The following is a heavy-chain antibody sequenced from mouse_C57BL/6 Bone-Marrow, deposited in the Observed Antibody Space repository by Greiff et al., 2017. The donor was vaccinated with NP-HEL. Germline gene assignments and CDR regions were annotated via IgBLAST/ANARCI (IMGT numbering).Heavy chain of an antibody. CDR1: GFTFSSYG. D-gene: IGHD1-1*02. CDR3: ARLWYSQFAY. CDR2: ISSGGSYT. V-gene: IGHV5-6*01. Sequence: EVKLVESGGDLVKPGGSLKLSCAASGFTFSSYGLSWVRQTPDKRLEWVATISSGGSYTYYPDSVKGRFTISRDNAKNTLYLQMSSLESEDTAMYYCARLWYSQFAYWGQGTLVTVSA. J-gene: IGHJ3*01.